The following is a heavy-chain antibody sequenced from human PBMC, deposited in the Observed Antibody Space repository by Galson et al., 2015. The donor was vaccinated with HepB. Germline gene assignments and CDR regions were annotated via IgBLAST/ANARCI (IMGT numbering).Heavy chain of an antibody. V-gene: IGHV1-69*13. Sequence: SVKVSCKASGGTFSSYAISWVRQAPGQGLEWMGGIIPIFGTANYAQKFQGRVTITADESTSTAYMELSSLRSEDTAVYYCASNHGSGSYYYDYWGQGTLVTVSS. D-gene: IGHD3-10*01. CDR3: ASNHGSGSYYYDY. CDR2: IIPIFGTA. J-gene: IGHJ4*02. CDR1: GGTFSSYA.